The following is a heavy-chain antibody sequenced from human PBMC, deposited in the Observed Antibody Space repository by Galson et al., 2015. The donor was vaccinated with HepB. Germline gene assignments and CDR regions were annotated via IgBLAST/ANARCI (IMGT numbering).Heavy chain of an antibody. CDR2: MNPNSGNT. V-gene: IGHV1-8*01. D-gene: IGHD3-3*01. CDR1: GYTFTSYD. CDR3: AREMRERGPPYYDFWSGYPNENWFDP. J-gene: IGHJ5*02. Sequence: SVKVSCKASGYTFTSYDINWVRQATGQGLEWMGWMNPNSGNTGYAQKFQGRVTMTRNTSISTAYMELSSLRSEDTAVYYCAREMRERGPPYYDFWSGYPNENWFDPWGQGTLVTVSS.